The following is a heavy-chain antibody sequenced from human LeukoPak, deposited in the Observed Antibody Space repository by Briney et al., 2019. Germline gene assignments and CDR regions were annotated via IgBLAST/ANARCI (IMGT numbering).Heavy chain of an antibody. V-gene: IGHV3-7*01. Sequence: PGGSLRLSCAASGFTFSSYWMSWVRQAPGKGLEWVANIKQDGTEKYYVDSVKGRFTISRDNAKNSLYLQMNSLRAEDTAVYYCARDREVYDFSNDYIANYFDYWGQGTLVTVSS. D-gene: IGHD3-3*01. CDR2: IKQDGTEK. CDR1: GFTFSSYW. CDR3: ARDREVYDFSNDYIANYFDY. J-gene: IGHJ4*02.